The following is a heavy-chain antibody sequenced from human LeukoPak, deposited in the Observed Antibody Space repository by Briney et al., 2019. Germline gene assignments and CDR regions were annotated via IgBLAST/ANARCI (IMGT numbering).Heavy chain of an antibody. D-gene: IGHD6-13*01. CDR2: IWFDGSNK. CDR1: GFTFGSYE. CDR3: ARVGSSWSIDY. J-gene: IGHJ4*02. V-gene: IGHV3-33*08. Sequence: PGGSLRLSCAASGFTFGSYEMNWVRQAPGKGLEWVAVIWFDGSNKYYADSVTGRFTISRDSSKDTVFLQMNSLRAEDTAVYYCARVGSSWSIDYWGQGTLVTVSS.